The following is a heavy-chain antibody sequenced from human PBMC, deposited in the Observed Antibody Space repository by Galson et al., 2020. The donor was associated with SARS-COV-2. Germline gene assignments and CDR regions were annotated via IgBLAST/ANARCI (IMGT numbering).Heavy chain of an antibody. J-gene: IGHJ4*02. CDR2: TDMDGSNT. Sequence: AGSLRLSCAASGFTFSNYWMHWVRQAPGEGLVWVSRTDMDGSNTYYVDSVKGRFTVSRDNAKNTLYLQMNSRRADDTAVYYCATKGVASGWSPYDNWGQGTLVTVSS. V-gene: IGHV3-74*01. D-gene: IGHD6-13*01. CDR3: ATKGVASGWSPYDN. CDR1: GFTFSNYW.